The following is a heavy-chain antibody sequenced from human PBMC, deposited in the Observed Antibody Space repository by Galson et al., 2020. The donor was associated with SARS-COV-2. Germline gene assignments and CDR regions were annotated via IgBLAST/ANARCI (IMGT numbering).Heavy chain of an antibody. D-gene: IGHD3-22*01. V-gene: IGHV1-2*02. Sequence: ASVQASFPASGYTLTGYYMHWVRQAPVQWLAWMGWFNPNSGGTNYAQKFQVRVTMTRDTSISTAYMELSRLRSDDTAVYYCARDERYYYDSSGYSAGEKAPGLSDYCGQRTMVTVSS. CDR1: GYTLTGYY. CDR3: ARDERYYYDSSGYSAGEKAPGLSDY. CDR2: FNPNSGGT. J-gene: IGHJ4*02.